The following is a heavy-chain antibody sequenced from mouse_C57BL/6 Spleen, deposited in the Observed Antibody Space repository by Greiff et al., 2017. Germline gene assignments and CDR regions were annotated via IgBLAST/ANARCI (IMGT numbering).Heavy chain of an antibody. V-gene: IGHV1-81*01. CDR3: ARVEYYFDY. J-gene: IGHJ2*01. CDR1: GYTFTSYG. Sequence: VKLMESGAELARPGASVKLSCKASGYTFTSYGISWVKQRTGQGLEWIGEIYPRSGNTYYNETFKGKATLTADKSSSTAYMELRSLTSEDSAVYFCARVEYYFDYWGQGTTLTVSS. CDR2: IYPRSGNT.